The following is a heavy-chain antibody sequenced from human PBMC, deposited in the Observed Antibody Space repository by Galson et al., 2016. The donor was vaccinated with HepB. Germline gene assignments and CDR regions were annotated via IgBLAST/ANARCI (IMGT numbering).Heavy chain of an antibody. CDR3: GRDHSVVLTTAYNWFDP. CDR2: INSDGTIS. J-gene: IGHJ5*02. V-gene: IGHV3-74*01. Sequence: SLRLSCAASGFAFGSHWMHWVRQVPGKGLAWVSRINSDGTISNYADSVKGRFTISRDNAENTLYLQMNSLRVDDTAIYYCGRDHSVVLTTAYNWFDPWGQGTLVTVSS. D-gene: IGHD4-23*01. CDR1: GFAFGSHW.